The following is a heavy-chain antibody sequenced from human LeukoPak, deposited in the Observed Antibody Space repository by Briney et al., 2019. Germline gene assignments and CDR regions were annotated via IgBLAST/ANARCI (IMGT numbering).Heavy chain of an antibody. Sequence: PGGSLRLSCAASGFTFSSYGMHWVRQAPGKGLEWVAVISYDGSNKYYADSVKGRFTISRDNSKNALYLQMNSLRAEDTAIYFCATPESSWGQGTLVTVSS. CDR3: ATPESS. CDR2: ISYDGSNK. V-gene: IGHV3-30*03. CDR1: GFTFSSYG. D-gene: IGHD1-14*01. J-gene: IGHJ5*02.